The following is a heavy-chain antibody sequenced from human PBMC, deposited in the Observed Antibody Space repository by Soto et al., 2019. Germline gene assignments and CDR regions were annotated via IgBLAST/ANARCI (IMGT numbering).Heavy chain of an antibody. CDR1: GFTFSRYS. Sequence: GGSLRLSCAASGFTFSRYSMNWVRQAPGKGLEWVAVIWYDGSNKYYADSVKGRFTISRDNSKNTLYLQMNSLRAEDTAVYYCARDRPNYYGSGSDPFDYWGQGTLVTVSS. D-gene: IGHD3-10*01. J-gene: IGHJ4*02. V-gene: IGHV3-33*08. CDR2: IWYDGSNK. CDR3: ARDRPNYYGSGSDPFDY.